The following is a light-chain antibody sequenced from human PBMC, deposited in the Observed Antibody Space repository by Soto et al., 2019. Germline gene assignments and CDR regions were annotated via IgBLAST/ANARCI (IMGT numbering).Light chain of an antibody. Sequence: EIVMTQSPATLSVSPGERATFSCRASQSVSSKLAWYQQKPGQAPRLLIFGASTRATGIPARFSGSGSGTEFTLTISSLQSEDFAVYYCQQYSSWLWTFGQGTKLDIK. CDR1: QSVSSK. V-gene: IGKV3-15*01. CDR2: GAS. J-gene: IGKJ1*01. CDR3: QQYSSWLWT.